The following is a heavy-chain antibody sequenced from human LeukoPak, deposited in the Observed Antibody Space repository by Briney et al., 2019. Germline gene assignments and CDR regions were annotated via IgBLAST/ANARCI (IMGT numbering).Heavy chain of an antibody. CDR1: GFTFSSYA. J-gene: IGHJ4*02. CDR2: ISGSGGST. D-gene: IGHD1-26*01. CDR3: VRLGGNDSDY. V-gene: IGHV3-23*01. Sequence: GGSLRLSCAASGFTFSSYAMSWVRQAPGKGLEWVSAISGSGGSTYYADSVKGRFTISRDNSKNTLYLQMSSLRVEDTAVYYCVRLGGNDSDYWGQGTLVTVPS.